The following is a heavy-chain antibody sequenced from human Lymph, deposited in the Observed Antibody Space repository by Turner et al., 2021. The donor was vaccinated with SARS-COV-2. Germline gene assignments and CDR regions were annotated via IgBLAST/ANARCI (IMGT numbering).Heavy chain of an antibody. V-gene: IGHV3-33*01. CDR3: ARDYLGYCTNGVCYPLGY. CDR2: IWYDGSNK. D-gene: IGHD2-8*01. J-gene: IGHJ4*02. CDR1: GFIISSYC. Sequence: QVQLVVSGGGVVQPGRSLRPSCVASGFIISSYCMHWVRQAPGKGLEWVAVIWYDGSNKYYADSVKGRFTISRDNSKNTLYLQMNSLRAEDTAVYYCARDYLGYCTNGVCYPLGYWGQGTLVTVSS.